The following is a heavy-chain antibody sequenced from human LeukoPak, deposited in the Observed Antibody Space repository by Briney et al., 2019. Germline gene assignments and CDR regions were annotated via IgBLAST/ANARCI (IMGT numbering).Heavy chain of an antibody. CDR2: IYYSGNA. J-gene: IGHJ3*02. D-gene: IGHD3-22*01. Sequence: TSETLSLTCTVSGGSISSGIYYWGWIRQPPGKGLEWIGSIYYSGNAYYNPSLKSRVTISVDTSKNQLSLKLNSVTAADTAVYYCARDAQDYYDSSPDAFDIWGQGTMVTVSS. V-gene: IGHV4-39*02. CDR1: GGSISSGIYY. CDR3: ARDAQDYYDSSPDAFDI.